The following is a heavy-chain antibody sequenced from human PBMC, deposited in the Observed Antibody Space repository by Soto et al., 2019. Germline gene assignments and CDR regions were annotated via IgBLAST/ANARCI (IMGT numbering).Heavy chain of an antibody. J-gene: IGHJ4*02. CDR3: ARPTVITPRFDS. Sequence: SETLSLTCTVSGASISNTDYYWSWIRQPPGKGLEWIGYIYYSGTTYYNPSLKSRVTISVDTSKNQFSQNLSSVTAADTAVYYCARPTVITPRFDSWGQGVLVTVSS. V-gene: IGHV4-30-4*01. D-gene: IGHD4-17*01. CDR1: GASISNTDYY. CDR2: IYYSGTT.